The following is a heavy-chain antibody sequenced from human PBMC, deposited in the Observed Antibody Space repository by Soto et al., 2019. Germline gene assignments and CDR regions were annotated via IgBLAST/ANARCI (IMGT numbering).Heavy chain of an antibody. V-gene: IGHV1-69*04. D-gene: IGHD4-17*01. Sequence: ASVKVSCKASGGTFSNSAISWVRQAPGQGLEWMGRIIPILGIANYAQKFQGRVTITADKSTSTAYMELSSLRSEDTAVYYCASLGRATVTTSYSGYWGQGTLVTVS. CDR3: ASLGRATVTTSYSGY. CDR2: IIPILGIA. J-gene: IGHJ4*02. CDR1: GGTFSNSA.